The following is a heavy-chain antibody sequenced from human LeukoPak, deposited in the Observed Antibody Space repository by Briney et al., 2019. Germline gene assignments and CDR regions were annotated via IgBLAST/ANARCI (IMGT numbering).Heavy chain of an antibody. CDR3: VREVVYMRVDY. Sequence: PGGSLRLSCAASGFTLSNYSMHWVRQAPGKGLEYVSAISKESHTFYANSVKGRFIISRDNSKNTLYLQMDGLRPEDTGVYFCVREVVYMRVDYWGQGTLVTVSS. D-gene: IGHD2-8*02. J-gene: IGHJ4*02. CDR2: ISKESHT. V-gene: IGHV3-64*01. CDR1: GFTLSNYS.